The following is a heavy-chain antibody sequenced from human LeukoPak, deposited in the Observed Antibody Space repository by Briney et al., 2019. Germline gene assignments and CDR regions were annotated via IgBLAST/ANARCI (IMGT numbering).Heavy chain of an antibody. D-gene: IGHD3-10*01. Sequence: ASVKVSCKASGYTFTGYYMHWVRQAPGQGLEWMGWINPNSGGTNYAQKFQGRVTMTRDTSISTAYMELSRLRSDDTAVYYCARGPTYYYGSGSYYLEPIDYWGQGTLVTVSS. V-gene: IGHV1-2*02. CDR1: GYTFTGYY. J-gene: IGHJ4*02. CDR2: INPNSGGT. CDR3: ARGPTYYYGSGSYYLEPIDY.